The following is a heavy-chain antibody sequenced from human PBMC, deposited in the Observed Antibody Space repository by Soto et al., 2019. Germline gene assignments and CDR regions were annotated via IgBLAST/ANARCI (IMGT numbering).Heavy chain of an antibody. CDR2: IYSGGST. CDR3: ARGNSPRTYYDFWSGYYSGYYFDY. D-gene: IGHD3-3*01. V-gene: IGHV3-53*02. Sequence: EVQLVETGGGLIQPGGSLRLSCAASGFTVSSNYMSWVRQAPGKGLEWVSVIYSGGSTYYADSVKGRFTISRDNSKNTLYLQMNSLRAEDTAVYYCARGNSPRTYYDFWSGYYSGYYFDYWGQGTLVTVSS. J-gene: IGHJ4*02. CDR1: GFTVSSNY.